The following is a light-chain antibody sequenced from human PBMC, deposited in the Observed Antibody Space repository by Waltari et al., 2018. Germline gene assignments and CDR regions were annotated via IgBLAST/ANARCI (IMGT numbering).Light chain of an antibody. V-gene: IGKV3-20*01. CDR3: QQYDGEVVT. CDR1: QSVTSIS. CDR2: GTS. Sequence: EIVLTQSPGTLSLSPGERATLSCRASQSVTSISFTWYQQKLGQAPRLLIYGTSSRATGIPDRFSSSGSGTDFTLTISRLEPEDFAVYYCQQYDGEVVTFGGGTKVEI. J-gene: IGKJ4*01.